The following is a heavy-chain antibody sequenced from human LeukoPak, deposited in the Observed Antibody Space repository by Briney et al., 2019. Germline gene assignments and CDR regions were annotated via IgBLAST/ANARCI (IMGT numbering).Heavy chain of an antibody. J-gene: IGHJ4*02. V-gene: IGHV3-21*01. D-gene: IGHD6-19*01. CDR3: AREYSSGWCLDY. CDR2: ISSSSSYI. Sequence: PGGSLRLSCAASGFTFSSYSMNWVRQAPGKGLEWVSSISSSSSYIYYADSVKGRFTISRDNAKNSLYLQMNSLRAEDTAVYYCAREYSSGWCLDYWGQGTLVTVSS. CDR1: GFTFSSYS.